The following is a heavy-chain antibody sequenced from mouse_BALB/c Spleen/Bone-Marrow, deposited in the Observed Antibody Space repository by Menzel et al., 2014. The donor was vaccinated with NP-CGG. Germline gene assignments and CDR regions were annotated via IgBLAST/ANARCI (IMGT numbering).Heavy chain of an antibody. Sequence: DLVKPGASVKLSCKASGYTFTSYWINWIKQRPGQGLEWIGRIAPGSGSTYYNEMFKGKATLTVDTSSSTAYIQLSSLSSEDSAVYFCARFPIYYGNYGAMDYWGRGTSVTVSS. CDR2: IAPGSGST. CDR1: GYTFTSYW. V-gene: IGHV1S41*01. J-gene: IGHJ4*01. D-gene: IGHD2-1*01. CDR3: ARFPIYYGNYGAMDY.